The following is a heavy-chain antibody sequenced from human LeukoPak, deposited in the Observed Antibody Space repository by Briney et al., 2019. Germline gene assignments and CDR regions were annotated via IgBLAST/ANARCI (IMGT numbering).Heavy chain of an antibody. CDR3: ARSRAFNSGAFDP. J-gene: IGHJ5*02. CDR1: GSSVSSASY. CDR2: IYNGVNT. D-gene: IGHD1-26*01. Sequence: SETLSLTCTVSGSSVSSASYWTWIRQPPGKGVEWIAHIYNGVNTNYSPSLKSRVTISVDTSKNQFSLRLNSVTAADTAVYYCARSRAFNSGAFDPWGQGSLVTVSS. V-gene: IGHV4-61*01.